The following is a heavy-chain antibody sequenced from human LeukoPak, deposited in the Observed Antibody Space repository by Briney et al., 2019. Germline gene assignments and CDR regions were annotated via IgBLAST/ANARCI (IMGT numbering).Heavy chain of an antibody. J-gene: IGHJ4*02. CDR1: GFTFSSYA. CDR2: ISGSGGST. CDR3: AKDLSGSYYGGSDY. Sequence: GGSLRLSCAASGFTFSSYAMSWVRQAPGKGLEWVSAISGSGGSTYYADSVKGRFTISRDNSKNTLYLQMNSLRAGDTAVYYCAKDLSGSYYGGSDYWGQGTLVTVSS. D-gene: IGHD1-26*01. V-gene: IGHV3-23*01.